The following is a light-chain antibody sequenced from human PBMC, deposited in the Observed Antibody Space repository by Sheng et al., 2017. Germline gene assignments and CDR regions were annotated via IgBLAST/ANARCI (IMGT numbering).Light chain of an antibody. CDR1: NIGGDS. CDR2: DNI. Sequence: SYELTQPPSLSVAPGKTARITCGGDNIGGDSVHWYQQSPGQAPVLVLYDNIDRPSGIPDRFSGSKSGTSATLGITGLQTGDEAAYYCGTWDSSLSVYVFGTGTKVTVL. J-gene: IGLJ1*01. V-gene: IGLV3-21*03. CDR3: GTWDSSLSVYV.